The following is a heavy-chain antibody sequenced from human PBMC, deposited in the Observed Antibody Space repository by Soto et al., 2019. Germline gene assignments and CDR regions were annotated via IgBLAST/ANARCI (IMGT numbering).Heavy chain of an antibody. Sequence: HLQESGPGLVKPSQTLSLTCVVSGGPVSGDDLYWSWIRQLPGKGLEWIANVYHTGTTYYNPSLKSRVSMSVDTSQNQFSHILASVTAADTAVYYCARALVTDYNSRDYHYYFAMDVWGQGTSVTVSS. CDR2: VYHTGTT. V-gene: IGHV4-31*02. CDR3: ARALVTDYNSRDYHYYFAMDV. J-gene: IGHJ6*02. CDR1: GGPVSGDDLY. D-gene: IGHD3-22*01.